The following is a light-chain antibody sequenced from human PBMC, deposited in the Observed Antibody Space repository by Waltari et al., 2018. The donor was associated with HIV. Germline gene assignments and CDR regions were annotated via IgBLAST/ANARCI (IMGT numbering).Light chain of an antibody. CDR3: AAWDDSLNGVV. Sequence: QSILTQPPSASGTPGQRVTISFSGSSSNIGSNAVTWYQQLPGTAPKLLIYSINERASGVPDRFSGSKSGTSASLAISGLQSEDEADYHCAAWDDSLNGVVFGGGTKLTVL. J-gene: IGLJ2*01. CDR2: SIN. V-gene: IGLV1-44*01. CDR1: SSNIGSNA.